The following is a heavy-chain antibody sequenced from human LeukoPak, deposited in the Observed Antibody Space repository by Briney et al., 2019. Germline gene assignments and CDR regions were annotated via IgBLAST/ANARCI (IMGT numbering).Heavy chain of an antibody. Sequence: GGSLRLSCAASGFTFSSYSMNWVRQAPGKGRGWVSSSSSSSSYIYYADSVKGRFTISRDNAKNSLYLQMNSLRAEDTAVYYCARDKSGSYWFDPWGQGTLVTVSS. CDR3: ARDKSGSYWFDP. V-gene: IGHV3-21*01. CDR2: SSSSSSYI. D-gene: IGHD1-26*01. CDR1: GFTFSSYS. J-gene: IGHJ5*02.